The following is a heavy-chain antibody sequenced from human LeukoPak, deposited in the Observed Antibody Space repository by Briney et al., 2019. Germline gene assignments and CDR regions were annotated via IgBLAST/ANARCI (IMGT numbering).Heavy chain of an antibody. V-gene: IGHV4-39*01. CDR1: GGSISSSIFY. D-gene: IGHD2-2*01. CDR3: ARLADCSSTSCYDH. Sequence: SETLSLTCTVSGGSISSSIFYWGWIRQPPGKGLEWIGSIYYSGSTYYNPSLKSRVTISVDTSKNQFSLKLKSVTAADMAVYYCARLADCSSTSCYDHWGQGTLVTVSS. J-gene: IGHJ4*02. CDR2: IYYSGST.